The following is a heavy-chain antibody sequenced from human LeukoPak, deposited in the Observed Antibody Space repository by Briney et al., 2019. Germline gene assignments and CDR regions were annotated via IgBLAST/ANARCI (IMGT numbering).Heavy chain of an antibody. CDR2: IHYRGTT. CDR1: GGSISIYY. CDR3: ARHPEVAVVRYGMDV. D-gene: IGHD2-15*01. J-gene: IGHJ6*02. V-gene: IGHV4-59*08. Sequence: SETLSLTCTVSGGSISIYYWSCIRQPPGKGLEWIGYIHYRGTTMYSPSLKSRVSISVDTSNNQFSLKLSSVTAADTAVYYCARHPEVAVVRYGMDVWGQGTTVTVSS.